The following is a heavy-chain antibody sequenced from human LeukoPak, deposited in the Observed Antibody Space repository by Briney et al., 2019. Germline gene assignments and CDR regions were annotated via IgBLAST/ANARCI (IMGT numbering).Heavy chain of an antibody. J-gene: IGHJ3*02. CDR2: ISGSGGST. V-gene: IGHV3-23*01. Sequence: GGSLRLSCAASGFTFSSSAMSWVRQAPGKGLEWVSAISGSGGSTYYADSVKGRFTISRDNSKNTLYLQMNSLRAEDTAVYYCAKGHYYGSGSYSGRAFDIWGQGTMVSVSS. CDR1: GFTFSSSA. D-gene: IGHD3-10*01. CDR3: AKGHYYGSGSYSGRAFDI.